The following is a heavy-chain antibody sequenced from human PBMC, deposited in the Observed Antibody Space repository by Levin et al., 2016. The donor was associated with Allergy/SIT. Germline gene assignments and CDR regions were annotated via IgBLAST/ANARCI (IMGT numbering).Heavy chain of an antibody. D-gene: IGHD3-3*01. CDR2: ISYDGSNK. CDR3: AKVGVPTSSRYYDFWSGPWDYFDY. Sequence: VRQAPGKGLEWVAVISYDGSNKYYADSVKGRFTISRDNSKNTLYLQMNSLRAEDTAVYYCAKVGVPTSSRYYDFWSGPWDYFDYWGQGTLVTVSS. V-gene: IGHV3-30*18. J-gene: IGHJ4*02.